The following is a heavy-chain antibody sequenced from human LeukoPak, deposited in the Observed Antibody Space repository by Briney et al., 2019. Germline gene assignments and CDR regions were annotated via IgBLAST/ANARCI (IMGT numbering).Heavy chain of an antibody. CDR2: TSGSGGST. Sequence: GGSLRLSCAASGFTFSNFAMNWVRQAPGKGLEWVSTTSGSGGSTYYADSVKGRFTISRDNSKNTLYLQMNSLRAEDTAVYYCAKVRFGESGDYWGQGTLVTVSS. V-gene: IGHV3-23*01. J-gene: IGHJ4*02. CDR1: GFTFSNFA. D-gene: IGHD3-10*01. CDR3: AKVRFGESGDY.